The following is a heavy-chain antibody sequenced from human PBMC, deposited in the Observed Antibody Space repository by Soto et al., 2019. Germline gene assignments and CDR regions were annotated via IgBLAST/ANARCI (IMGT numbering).Heavy chain of an antibody. J-gene: IGHJ4*02. V-gene: IGHV1-3*01. CDR3: ARSIVVVTSFDY. CDR2: INAGNGNT. CDR1: GYTFTSYA. D-gene: IGHD3-22*01. Sequence: ASVKVSCKAAGYTFTSYAMGWVRQAPGQGLEWMGWINAGNGNTKYSQKFQGRVTITRDTSASTAYMELSSLRSEDTAVYYCARSIVVVTSFDYWGQGTLVTVSS.